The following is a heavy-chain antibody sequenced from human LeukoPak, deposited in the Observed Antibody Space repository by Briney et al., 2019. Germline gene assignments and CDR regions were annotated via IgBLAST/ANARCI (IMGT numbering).Heavy chain of an antibody. J-gene: IGHJ4*02. D-gene: IGHD3-10*01. Sequence: GESLKISCEASGYSFTTYWIGWVRHMPEKGLEWMGIISPGDSDTRYSTSSQGQVTISADKSINTTYLQWSSLKASDTAMYYCARQHGSGSYYSRAIDYWGQGTLVTVSS. V-gene: IGHV5-51*01. CDR1: GYSFTTYW. CDR2: ISPGDSDT. CDR3: ARQHGSGSYYSRAIDY.